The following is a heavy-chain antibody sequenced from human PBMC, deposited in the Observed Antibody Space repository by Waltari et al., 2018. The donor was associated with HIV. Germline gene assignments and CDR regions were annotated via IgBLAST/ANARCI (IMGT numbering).Heavy chain of an antibody. CDR1: GFTFSRYS. CDR2: ISSSSSYI. J-gene: IGHJ3*02. CDR3: ARDTSFWSSPDLDAFDI. D-gene: IGHD3-3*01. Sequence: EVQLVESGGGLVKPGGSLSLSCAASGFTFSRYSMTWVRQAPGKGLEWVSSISSSSSYIYYADSVKGRFTISRDNAKNSLYLQMNSLRAEDTAVYYCARDTSFWSSPDLDAFDIWGQGTMVTVSS. V-gene: IGHV3-21*01.